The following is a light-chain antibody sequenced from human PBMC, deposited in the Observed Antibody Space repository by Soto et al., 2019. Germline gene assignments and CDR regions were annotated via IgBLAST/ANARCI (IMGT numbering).Light chain of an antibody. CDR2: DVF. J-gene: IGKJ1*01. Sequence: EIVLTQAPATLSLSPGERATLSCRASQSIGNYIAWYQQKPGQAPRLLVYDVFNRATGIPARFSGSGSGTYFTVTISSLEPVGFAVYYCLQSAPWPWTLGQGIKVEV. CDR3: LQSAPWPWT. V-gene: IGKV3-11*01. CDR1: QSIGNY.